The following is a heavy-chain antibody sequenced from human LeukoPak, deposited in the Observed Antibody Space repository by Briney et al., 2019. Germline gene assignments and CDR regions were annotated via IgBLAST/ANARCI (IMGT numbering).Heavy chain of an antibody. D-gene: IGHD6-13*01. J-gene: IGHJ4*02. V-gene: IGHV4-59*01. CDR1: GGSISTYY. CDR3: ARGYSSNWYYFDY. Sequence: SETLSLTCTVSGGSISTYYWTWIRQPPGKGLEWIGYIYYSGSTNYNPSLKSRVTISVDTSKNQFSLKLSSVTAADTAVYYCARGYSSNWYYFDYWGQGTLVTVSS. CDR2: IYYSGST.